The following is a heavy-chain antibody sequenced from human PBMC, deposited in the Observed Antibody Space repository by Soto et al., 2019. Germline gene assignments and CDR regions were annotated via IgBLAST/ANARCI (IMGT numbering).Heavy chain of an antibody. J-gene: IGHJ5*02. V-gene: IGHV3-7*01. Sequence: GGSLRLSCVVSGMSFSKFWMTWVRQAPGKGLEWVANIKQDGSERLYVDSVKGRFTISRDNARNSLYLQMDSLRVDDTAVYYCASIAHWGQGTLVTVSS. CDR2: IKQDGSER. CDR1: GMSFSKFW. CDR3: ASIAH.